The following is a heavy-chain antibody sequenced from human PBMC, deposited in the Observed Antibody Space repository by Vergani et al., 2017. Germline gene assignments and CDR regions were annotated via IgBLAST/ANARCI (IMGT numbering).Heavy chain of an antibody. CDR1: GFTFSDYY. V-gene: IGHV3-11*01. Sequence: VQLLESGGGLVQPGGSLRLSCAASGFTFSDYYMSWIRQAPGKGLEWVSYISSSGSTIYYADSVKGRFTISRDNAKNSLYLQMNSLRAEDTAVYYCARGPGSSGWYVGASSATTFDYWGQGTLVTVSS. D-gene: IGHD6-19*01. CDR3: ARGPGSSGWYVGASSATTFDY. CDR2: ISSSGSTI. J-gene: IGHJ4*02.